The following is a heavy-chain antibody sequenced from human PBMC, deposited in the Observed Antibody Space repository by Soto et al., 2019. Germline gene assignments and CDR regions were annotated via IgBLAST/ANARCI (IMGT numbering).Heavy chain of an antibody. CDR1: GFTFSSYA. CDR2: ISGGSDLT. CDR3: AIRGLYSRHYWGAFDF. Sequence: GGSLRLSCVASGFTFSSYAMSWVRQVPGKGMEWVASISGGSDLTYYSDSVKGRFTLSRDNFKSSLYLQMNSLRAEDTAVYYCAIRGLYSRHYWGAFDFWGQGTMVTVSS. V-gene: IGHV3-23*01. D-gene: IGHD1-26*01. J-gene: IGHJ3*01.